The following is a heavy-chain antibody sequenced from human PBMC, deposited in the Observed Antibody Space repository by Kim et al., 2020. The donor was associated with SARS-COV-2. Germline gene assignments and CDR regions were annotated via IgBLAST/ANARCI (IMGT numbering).Heavy chain of an antibody. D-gene: IGHD3-9*01. CDR3: ASRSPPARYNGMDV. Sequence: YVDTVRGRFVVSRDNSKTSLYLQMDSLRAEDTAVYYCASRSPPARYNGMDVWGQGTTVTVSS. J-gene: IGHJ6*02. V-gene: IGHV3-21*01.